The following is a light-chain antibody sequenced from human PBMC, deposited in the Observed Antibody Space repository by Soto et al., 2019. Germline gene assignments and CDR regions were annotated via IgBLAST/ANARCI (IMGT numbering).Light chain of an antibody. Sequence: EIVMTQSPATLSVSPGDRATVSCRASQSISSNLAWSQHKPGQAPRLLIYGASTSATGIPDRFSGSGSGAEFTPTISNLQSEDFAVYYCQQYNNWPPYTFGQGTKLEIK. CDR3: QQYNNWPPYT. V-gene: IGKV3-15*01. CDR1: QSISSN. J-gene: IGKJ2*01. CDR2: GAS.